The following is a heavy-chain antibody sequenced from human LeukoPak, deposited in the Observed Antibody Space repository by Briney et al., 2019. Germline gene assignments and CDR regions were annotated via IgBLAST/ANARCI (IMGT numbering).Heavy chain of an antibody. CDR1: GYSISSGYY. D-gene: IGHD6-19*01. J-gene: IGHJ5*02. V-gene: IGHV4-38-2*01. Sequence: SETLSLTCAVSGYSISSGYYWGWIRQPPGKGLEWIGSIYHSGSTYYSPSLKSRVTISVDTSKNQFSLKLSSVTAADTAVYYCARGDDSSGWYEAWFDPWDQGTLVTVSS. CDR3: ARGDDSSGWYEAWFDP. CDR2: IYHSGST.